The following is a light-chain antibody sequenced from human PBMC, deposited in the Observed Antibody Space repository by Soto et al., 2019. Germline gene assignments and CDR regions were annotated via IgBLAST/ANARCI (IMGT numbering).Light chain of an antibody. CDR2: AAS. CDR3: QQADTFPIT. Sequence: AIRMTQSPSSFSASTGDRVTITCRASQGISSYLAWYQQKPGKAPKLLIYAASTLQSGVPSRFSGSGSGTDFTLTISSLQPEDSAIYYCQQADTFPITFGQGTRLEI. J-gene: IGKJ5*01. CDR1: QGISSY. V-gene: IGKV1-8*01.